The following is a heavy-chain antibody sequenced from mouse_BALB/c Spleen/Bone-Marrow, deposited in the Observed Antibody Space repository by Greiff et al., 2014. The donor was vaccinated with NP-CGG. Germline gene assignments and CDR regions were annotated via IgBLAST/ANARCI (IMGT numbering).Heavy chain of an antibody. J-gene: IGHJ4*01. Sequence: QVQLKQSGPGLVQPSQSLFITCTVSGFSVISYGVHWVRQPPGKGLEWLGVIWSGGSTDYNAAFISRLSISKDNSKTQVFFKMNILQADDTAIYYCARNDYGNPHYAMDYWGQGTSVTVSP. CDR2: IWSGGST. D-gene: IGHD2-1*01. CDR3: ARNDYGNPHYAMDY. CDR1: GFSVISYG. V-gene: IGHV2-4*02.